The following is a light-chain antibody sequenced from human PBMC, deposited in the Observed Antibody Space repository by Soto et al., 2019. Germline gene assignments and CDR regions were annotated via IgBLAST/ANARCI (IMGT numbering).Light chain of an antibody. CDR3: QQYGSSPLT. J-gene: IGKJ4*01. CDR1: QSVSSSY. CDR2: DAS. V-gene: IGKV3-20*01. Sequence: EIVWTQSPGTLSLSPGERATLSCRASQSVSSSYLAWYQQKPGQAPRLLIYDASSRATGIPDRFSGSGSGTDFPITISSLEPEDVAVFYCQQYGSSPLTFGGGTKVAIK.